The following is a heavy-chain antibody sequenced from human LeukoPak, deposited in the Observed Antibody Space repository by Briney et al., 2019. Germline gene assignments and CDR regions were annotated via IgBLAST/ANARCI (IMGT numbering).Heavy chain of an antibody. CDR3: VRESEYYFDHSASFDY. D-gene: IGHD3-22*01. J-gene: IGHJ4*02. Sequence: GGSLRLSCAASGFTFTAYLIHWVRQAPGKWLGGVAVMSSDGNAMFYADSVKGRFTISRDNSKNTLYLQMNSLRAEDTAVYYCVRESEYYFDHSASFDYWGQGTLVTVSS. CDR1: GFTFTAYL. CDR2: MSSDGNAM. V-gene: IGHV3-30-3*01.